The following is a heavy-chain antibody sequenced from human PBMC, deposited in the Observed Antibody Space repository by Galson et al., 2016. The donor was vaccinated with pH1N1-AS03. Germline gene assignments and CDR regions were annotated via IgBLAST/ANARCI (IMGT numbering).Heavy chain of an antibody. D-gene: IGHD2-21*01. CDR2: FFSNDEK. CDR3: ARTVYSCGGDCYYLLDY. J-gene: IGHJ4*02. CDR1: DFPLSKITG. V-gene: IGHV2-26*01. Sequence: PALVKPTQTLTLTCTVSDFPLSKITGVSWIRQTPGKALEWLAHFFSNDEKSYSVSLKSRLSISKDPSTGQVVLTMTNMDPVDTGTYFCARTVYSCGGDCYYLLDYWGRGTLVTVSS.